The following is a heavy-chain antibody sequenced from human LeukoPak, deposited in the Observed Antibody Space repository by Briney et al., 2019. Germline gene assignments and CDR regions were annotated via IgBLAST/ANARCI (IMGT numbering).Heavy chain of an antibody. CDR3: ATEEVGATAIDY. V-gene: IGHV1-24*01. J-gene: IGHJ4*02. Sequence: ASVKVSCKVSGYTLTELSMHWVRQAPGKGLEWMGGFDPEDGETIYAQKFQGRVTMTEDTSTDTAYMELSSLRFEDTALYYCATEEVGATAIDYWGQGTLLTVSS. D-gene: IGHD1-26*01. CDR2: FDPEDGET. CDR1: GYTLTELS.